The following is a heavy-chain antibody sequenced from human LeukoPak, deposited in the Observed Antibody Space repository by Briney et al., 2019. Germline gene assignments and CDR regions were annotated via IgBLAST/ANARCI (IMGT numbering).Heavy chain of an antibody. D-gene: IGHD3-3*01. V-gene: IGHV3-21*01. CDR2: ISSSSSYI. CDR3: ARDPTPPGEEDLEWLLWYFDY. Sequence: GGSLRLSCAASGFTFSSYSMNWVRQAPGKGLEWVSSISSSSSYIYYADSVKGRFTISRDNAKNSLYLQMNSLRAEDTAVYYCARDPTPPGEEDLEWLLWYFDYWGQGTLVTVSS. J-gene: IGHJ4*02. CDR1: GFTFSSYS.